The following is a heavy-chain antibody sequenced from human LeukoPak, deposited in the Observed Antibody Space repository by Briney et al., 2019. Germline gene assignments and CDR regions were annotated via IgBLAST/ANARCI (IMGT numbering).Heavy chain of an antibody. Sequence: SETLYLTCTVSGGSISSYYWSWIRQPPGKGLEWIGYIYYSGSTNYNPSLKSRVTISVDTSKNQFSLKLSSVTAADTAVYYCARGPNSVAGYFDYWGQGTLVTVSS. CDR2: IYYSGST. V-gene: IGHV4-59*01. J-gene: IGHJ4*02. D-gene: IGHD6-19*01. CDR3: ARGPNSVAGYFDY. CDR1: GGSISSYY.